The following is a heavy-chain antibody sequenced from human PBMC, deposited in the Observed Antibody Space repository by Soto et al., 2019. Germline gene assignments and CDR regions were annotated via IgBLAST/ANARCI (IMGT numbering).Heavy chain of an antibody. CDR3: ARDLKQVLRYFDWSPYYGMDA. V-gene: IGHV1-2*04. D-gene: IGHD3-9*01. Sequence: ASVKVSCKASGYTFTGYYMHWVRQAPGQGLEWMGWINPNSGGTNYAQKFQGWVTMTRDTSISTAYMELSRLRSDDTAVYYCARDLKQVLRYFDWSPYYGMDAWGQGTTLTVS. J-gene: IGHJ6*02. CDR2: INPNSGGT. CDR1: GYTFTGYY.